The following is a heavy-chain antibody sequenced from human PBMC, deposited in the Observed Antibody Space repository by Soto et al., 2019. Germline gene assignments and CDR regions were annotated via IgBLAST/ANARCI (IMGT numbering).Heavy chain of an antibody. CDR2: INTNTGGT. D-gene: IGHD4-17*01. J-gene: IGHJ4*02. V-gene: IGHV1-2*02. CDR1: GYSFTDYY. CDR3: AKAPDFGDGVADC. Sequence: QVQLVQSGAEVKKPGASVRVSCQASGYSFTDYYIHWVRQAPGQEFEWMGWINTNTGGTDYAQKFQGRVTMTRDTSITPIYLNLSGLKTDDSATYYCAKAPDFGDGVADCWGPGTLVTVSS.